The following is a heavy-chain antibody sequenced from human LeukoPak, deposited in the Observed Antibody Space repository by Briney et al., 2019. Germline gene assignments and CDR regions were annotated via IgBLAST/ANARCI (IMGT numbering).Heavy chain of an antibody. J-gene: IGHJ4*02. V-gene: IGHV1-2*02. CDR2: INPNSGGT. CDR1: GYTFTGYH. CDR3: ARDQILRYFDWLLAEEYYFDY. Sequence: ASVKVSCKASGYTFTGYHMHWVRQAPGQGLEWMGWINPNSGGTNYARKFQGRVTMTRDTSISTAYMELSRLRSDDTAVYYCARDQILRYFDWLLAEEYYFDYWGQGTLVTVSS. D-gene: IGHD3-9*01.